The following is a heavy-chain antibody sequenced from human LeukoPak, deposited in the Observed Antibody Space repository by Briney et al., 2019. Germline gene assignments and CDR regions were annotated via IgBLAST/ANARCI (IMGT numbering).Heavy chain of an antibody. J-gene: IGHJ4*02. V-gene: IGHV1-18*01. CDR3: ARKDYGFFDY. Sequence: ASVKVSCKASGYTFITYGISWVRQAPGQGLEWMGWISNDNGKTNYAQKLQGRVTMTTDASTSTVYMELRSLRSDDTAIYYCARKDYGFFDYWGQGTLVTVSS. CDR1: GYTFITYG. D-gene: IGHD4-17*01. CDR2: ISNDNGKT.